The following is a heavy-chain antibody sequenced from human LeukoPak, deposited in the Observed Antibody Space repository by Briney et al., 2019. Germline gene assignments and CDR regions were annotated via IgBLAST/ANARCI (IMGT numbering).Heavy chain of an antibody. J-gene: IGHJ4*02. Sequence: PGGSLRLSCAASGFTFSSYAMSWVRQAPGKGLEWVSAISGSGGSTYYADSVKGRFTISRDNSKNTLYLQMNSLRAEDTAVYYCARLKKGIVGATAEYYFDYWGQGTLVTVSS. CDR1: GFTFSSYA. CDR2: ISGSGGST. D-gene: IGHD1-26*01. CDR3: ARLKKGIVGATAEYYFDY. V-gene: IGHV3-23*01.